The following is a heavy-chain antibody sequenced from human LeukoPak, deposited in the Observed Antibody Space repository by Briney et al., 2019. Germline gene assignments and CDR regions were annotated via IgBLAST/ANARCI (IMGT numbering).Heavy chain of an antibody. Sequence: PGGSLRLSCAASGFTFSDYYMSWIRQAPGKGLEWVSSISSSSSYIYYADSVKGRFTISRDNAKNSLYLQMNSLRAEDTAVYYCARGIAVAGTAFDIWGQGTMVTVSS. CDR3: ARGIAVAGTAFDI. V-gene: IGHV3-11*06. D-gene: IGHD6-19*01. CDR2: ISSSSSYI. J-gene: IGHJ3*02. CDR1: GFTFSDYY.